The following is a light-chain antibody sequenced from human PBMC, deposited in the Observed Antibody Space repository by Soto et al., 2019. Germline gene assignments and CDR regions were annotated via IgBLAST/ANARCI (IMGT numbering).Light chain of an antibody. V-gene: IGKV3-11*01. Sequence: EIVLTQSPATLSLSPGERATLSCRASQSVSSHLAWYQQKSGQAPRLLIYDASSRATGIPARFSGSGSGTDFTLTISSREPEDFAVYYCQQRSNWPLTFGGGTKVEIK. CDR3: QQRSNWPLT. CDR1: QSVSSH. CDR2: DAS. J-gene: IGKJ4*01.